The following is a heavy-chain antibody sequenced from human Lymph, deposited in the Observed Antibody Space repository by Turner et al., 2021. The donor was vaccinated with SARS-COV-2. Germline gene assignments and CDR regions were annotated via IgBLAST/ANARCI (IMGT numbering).Heavy chain of an antibody. D-gene: IGHD1-26*01. CDR1: GFTFSSYA. Sequence: QVQLVESGGGVVQPGRSLRLSCAASGFTFSSYAMHWVRQAPGKGLEWVAFISYDGSNKYYTDSVKGRFTISRDNSKNTLYLQMHSLRAEDTAVFYCGRSYSGSYSAYFDYWGQGTLVTVSS. CDR2: ISYDGSNK. CDR3: GRSYSGSYSAYFDY. V-gene: IGHV3-30*04. J-gene: IGHJ4*02.